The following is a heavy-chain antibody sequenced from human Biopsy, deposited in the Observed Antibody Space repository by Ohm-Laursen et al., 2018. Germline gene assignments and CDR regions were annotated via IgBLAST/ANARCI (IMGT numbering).Heavy chain of an antibody. D-gene: IGHD3-9*01. CDR2: ISYNERT. V-gene: IGHV4-59*12. CDR3: VREPKTGTAEAWYFDL. J-gene: IGHJ2*01. CDR1: GGSLSGYF. Sequence: SDTLSLTCTVSGGSLSGYFWSWIRQPPGKGLEWIGYISYNERTHYNPSLTSRLAISFDTSNNRISLQLRSVSVADTAVYYCVREPKTGTAEAWYFDLWGRGSPVTVPS.